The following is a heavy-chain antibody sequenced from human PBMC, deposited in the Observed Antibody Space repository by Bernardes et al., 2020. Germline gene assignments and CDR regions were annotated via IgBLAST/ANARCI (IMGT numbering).Heavy chain of an antibody. D-gene: IGHD3-10*01. Sequence: GGSLRLSCAASGFTFSSYAMSWVRQAPGKGLEWVSAISGSGGSTYYADSVKGRFTISRDNSKNTLYLQMNSLRAEDTAVYYCAKGPLGWFGELYYFDYWGQGTLVTVSS. V-gene: IGHV3-23*01. CDR2: ISGSGGST. CDR1: GFTFSSYA. CDR3: AKGPLGWFGELYYFDY. J-gene: IGHJ4*02.